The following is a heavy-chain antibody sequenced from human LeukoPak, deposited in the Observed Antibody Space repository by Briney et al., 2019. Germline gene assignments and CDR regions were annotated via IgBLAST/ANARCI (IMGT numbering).Heavy chain of an antibody. J-gene: IGHJ5*02. Sequence: ASVKVSCKVSGYTLTELSMHWVRQAPGQGLEWMGWINPNSGGTNYAQKFQGRVTMTRDTSISTAYMELSRLRSDDTAVYYCARGGLDIVVVPAAIPDDGNWFDPWGQGTLVTVSS. CDR1: GYTLTELS. D-gene: IGHD2-2*02. V-gene: IGHV1-2*02. CDR3: ARGGLDIVVVPAAIPDDGNWFDP. CDR2: INPNSGGT.